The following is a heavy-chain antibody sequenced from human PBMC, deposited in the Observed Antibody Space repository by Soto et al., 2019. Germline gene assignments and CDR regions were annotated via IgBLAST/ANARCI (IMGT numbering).Heavy chain of an antibody. D-gene: IGHD6-6*01. J-gene: IGHJ4*02. Sequence: SETLSLTCAVYGGSFIGYYCIFIRHPPGKGLEWIVEINHSGSTNYNPSLKSRVTISVDTSKNQFSLKLSSVTAADTAVYYCARDRSIAARTGGFDYWGQGTLVTVSS. CDR3: ARDRSIAARTGGFDY. V-gene: IGHV4-34*01. CDR2: INHSGST. CDR1: GGSFIGYY.